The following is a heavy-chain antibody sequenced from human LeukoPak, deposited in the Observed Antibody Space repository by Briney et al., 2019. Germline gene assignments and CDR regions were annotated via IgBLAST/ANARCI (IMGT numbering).Heavy chain of an antibody. CDR2: INSDGSST. Sequence: GGSLRLSCAASGFTFSSYWMHWVRQAPGKGLVWVSRINSDGSSTSYADSVKGRFTISRDNAKNTLYLQMNSLRAEGTAVYYCARMRTRYPGFDPWGQGTLVTVSS. CDR1: GFTFSSYW. CDR3: ARMRTRYPGFDP. D-gene: IGHD2-15*01. V-gene: IGHV3-74*01. J-gene: IGHJ5*02.